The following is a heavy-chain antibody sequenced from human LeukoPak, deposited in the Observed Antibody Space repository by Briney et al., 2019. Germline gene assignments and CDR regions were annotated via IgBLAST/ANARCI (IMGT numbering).Heavy chain of an antibody. CDR3: LIMGIVVVPAAILGNNWFDP. V-gene: IGHV3-23*01. CDR1: GFTFSSYA. D-gene: IGHD2-2*02. CDR2: ISGSGGST. J-gene: IGHJ5*02. Sequence: PGGSLRLSCAASGFTFSSYAMSWVRQAPGKGLEWVSAISGSGGSTYYADSVKGRFTISRDNSKNTLYLQMNSLRAEDTAVYYCLIMGIVVVPAAILGNNWFDPWGQGTLVTVSS.